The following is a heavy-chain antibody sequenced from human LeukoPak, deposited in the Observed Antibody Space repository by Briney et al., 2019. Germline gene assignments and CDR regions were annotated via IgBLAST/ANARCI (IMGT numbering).Heavy chain of an antibody. CDR1: GYTFTDYY. V-gene: IGHV1-2*02. CDR2: INPNSGGT. D-gene: IGHD6-13*01. J-gene: IGHJ4*02. Sequence: ASVKVSCKASGYTFTDYYMHWVRRAPGQGLEWMGWINPNSGGTNYAQKFQGRVTMTRDTSISTAYMELSRLTSDDTAVFYCARIGYRAPYSIDYWGQGTLVTVSS. CDR3: ARIGYRAPYSIDY.